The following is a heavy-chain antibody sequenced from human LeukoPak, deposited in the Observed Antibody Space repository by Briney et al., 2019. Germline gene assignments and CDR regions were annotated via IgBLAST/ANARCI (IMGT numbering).Heavy chain of an antibody. CDR2: ISYDGSNK. Sequence: PGGSLRLSCSASGFTFSSYAMHWVRQAPGKGLEWVAVISYDGSNKYYADSVKGRFTISRDNSKNTLYLQMNSLRAEDTAVYYCARDRYYDILTGYYSAGMYFDLWGRGTLVTVSS. CDR1: GFTFSSYA. CDR3: ARDRYYDILTGYYSAGMYFDL. D-gene: IGHD3-9*01. V-gene: IGHV3-30-3*01. J-gene: IGHJ2*01.